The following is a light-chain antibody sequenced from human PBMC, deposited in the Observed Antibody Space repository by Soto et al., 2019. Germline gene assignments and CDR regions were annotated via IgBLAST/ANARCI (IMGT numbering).Light chain of an antibody. V-gene: IGKV1-39*01. Sequence: DIQMTKSPSSLSASVGDRVTITCRASQSISSYLNWYQQKPGKAPKLLIYAASSLQSGVPSRFSGSGSGTDFTLNISSLQPEDFATYYCQQSYSTPLPFGGGTKVEIK. CDR1: QSISSY. CDR2: AAS. J-gene: IGKJ4*01. CDR3: QQSYSTPLP.